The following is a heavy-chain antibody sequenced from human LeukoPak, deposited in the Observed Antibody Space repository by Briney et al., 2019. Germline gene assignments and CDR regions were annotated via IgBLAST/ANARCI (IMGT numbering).Heavy chain of an antibody. J-gene: IGHJ5*02. Sequence: SETLSLTCTVSGDSINSSPYYWSWIRQPPGKGLEWIGSIYHSGNTYDKPSLKSRVTMSVDTSKNQFSLKLSSVTAADTAVYYCARVVTWFDPWGQGTLVTVSS. D-gene: IGHD4-23*01. CDR1: GDSINSSPYY. CDR2: IYHSGNT. CDR3: ARVVTWFDP. V-gene: IGHV4-39*07.